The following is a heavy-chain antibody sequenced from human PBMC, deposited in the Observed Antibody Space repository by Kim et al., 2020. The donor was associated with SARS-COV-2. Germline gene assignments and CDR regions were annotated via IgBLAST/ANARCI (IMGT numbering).Heavy chain of an antibody. CDR3: ARIRITMVRGVIIRGSLGADY. J-gene: IGHJ4*03. CDR2: INHSGST. V-gene: IGHV4-34*01. Sequence: SETLSLTCAVYGGSFSGYYWSWIRQPPGKGLEWIGEINHSGSTNYNPSLKSRVTISVDTSKNQFSLKLSSVTAADTAVYYCARIRITMVRGVIIRGSLGADYWGQGALGTVSS. D-gene: IGHD3-10*01. CDR1: GGSFSGYY.